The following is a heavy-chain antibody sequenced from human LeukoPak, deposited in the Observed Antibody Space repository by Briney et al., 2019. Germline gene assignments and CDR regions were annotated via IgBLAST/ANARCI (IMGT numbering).Heavy chain of an antibody. Sequence: GASVKVSRKVSGYTLTELSMHWVRQAPGKGLEWMGGFDPEDGETIYAQKFQGRVTMTEDTSTDTAYMELSSLRSEDTAVYYCATASGYDYDYYYMDAWGKGTTVTVSS. V-gene: IGHV1-24*01. D-gene: IGHD5-12*01. CDR2: FDPEDGET. CDR1: GYTLTELS. J-gene: IGHJ6*03. CDR3: ATASGYDYDYYYMDA.